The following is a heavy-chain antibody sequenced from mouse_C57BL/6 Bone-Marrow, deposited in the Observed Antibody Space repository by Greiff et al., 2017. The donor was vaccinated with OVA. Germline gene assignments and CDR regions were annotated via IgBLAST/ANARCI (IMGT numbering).Heavy chain of an antibody. CDR1: GFTFSDYG. D-gene: IGHD1-1*01. CDR3: ARLDYYYGSSYAMDY. V-gene: IGHV5-15*01. CDR2: ISNLAYSI. Sequence: EVQVVESGGGLVQPGGSLKLSCAASGFTFSDYGMAWVRQAPRKGPEWVAFISNLAYSIYYADTVTGRFTISRENAKNTLYLEMSSLRSEDTAMYYCARLDYYYGSSYAMDYWGQGTSVTVSS. J-gene: IGHJ4*01.